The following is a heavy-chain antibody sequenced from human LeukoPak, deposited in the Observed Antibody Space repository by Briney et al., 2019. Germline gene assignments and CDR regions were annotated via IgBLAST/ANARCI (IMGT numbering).Heavy chain of an antibody. CDR3: ARGRGDFWSGYYPFFFDY. D-gene: IGHD3-3*01. V-gene: IGHV4-34*01. J-gene: IGHJ4*02. CDR1: GGSFSGYY. CDR2: TNHSGST. Sequence: SETLSLTCAVYGGSFSGYYWSWIRQPPGKGLEWIGETNHSGSTNYNPSLKSRVTISVDTSKNQFSLKLSSVTAADTAVYYCARGRGDFWSGYYPFFFDYWGQGTLVTVSS.